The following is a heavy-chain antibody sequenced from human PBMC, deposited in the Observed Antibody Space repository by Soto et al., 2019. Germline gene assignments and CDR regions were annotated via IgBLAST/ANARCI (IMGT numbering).Heavy chain of an antibody. CDR1: RGTFSSYA. D-gene: IGHD2-2*01. CDR2: IIPIFGTA. CDR3: ASSIVLVPAAPPPDY. V-gene: IGHV1-69*12. J-gene: IGHJ4*02. Sequence: QVQLVQSGAEVKKPGSSVKVSCKASRGTFSSYAISWVRQAPGQGLEWMGGIIPIFGTANYAQKFQGRVTITADESTSTAYMELSSLRSEDTAVYYCASSIVLVPAAPPPDYWGQGTLVTVSS.